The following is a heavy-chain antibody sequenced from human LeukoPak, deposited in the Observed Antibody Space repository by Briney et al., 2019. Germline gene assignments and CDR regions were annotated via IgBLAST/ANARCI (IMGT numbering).Heavy chain of an antibody. CDR2: IWYDGSNK. CDR3: ARDGMGIAAAGTVDY. Sequence: GRSLRLSCAASGFTFSSYGMHWVRQVPGKGLEWVAVIWYDGSNKYYADSVKGRFTISRDNSKNTLYLQMNSLRAEDTAVYYCARDGMGIAAAGTVDYWGQGTLVTVSS. D-gene: IGHD6-13*01. CDR1: GFTFSSYG. V-gene: IGHV3-33*01. J-gene: IGHJ4*02.